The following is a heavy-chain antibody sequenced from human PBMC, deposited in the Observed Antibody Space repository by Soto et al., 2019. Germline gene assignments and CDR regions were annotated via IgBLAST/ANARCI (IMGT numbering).Heavy chain of an antibody. Sequence: GSLRLSCAASGFTFSSYEMNWVRQAPGKGLEWVGEINYSGSTNYNPSLKRRVTISVDTSKNQVSLKVTSVTAADTAMYYCARRNYFYALDVWGQGTTVTVSS. CDR1: GFTFSSYE. V-gene: IGHV4-34*01. J-gene: IGHJ6*02. CDR3: ARRNYFYALDV. CDR2: INYSGST.